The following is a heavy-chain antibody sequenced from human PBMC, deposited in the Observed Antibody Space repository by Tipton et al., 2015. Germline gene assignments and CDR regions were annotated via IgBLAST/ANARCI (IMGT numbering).Heavy chain of an antibody. CDR3: ARGTGPTYYYGMDV. J-gene: IGHJ6*02. CDR2: IWYDGSNK. V-gene: IGHV3-33*01. Sequence: SLRLSCAASGLTFSDYGMHWVRQAPGKGLEWVALIWYDGSNKYYADSVKGRFTISRDNSRNTLYLQMNSLRAEDTAVYYCARGTGPTYYYGMDVWGQGTTVTVSS. CDR1: GLTFSDYG. D-gene: IGHD1-1*01.